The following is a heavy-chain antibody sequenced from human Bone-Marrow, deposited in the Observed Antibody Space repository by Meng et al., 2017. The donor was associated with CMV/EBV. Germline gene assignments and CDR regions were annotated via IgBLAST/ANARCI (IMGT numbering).Heavy chain of an antibody. CDR3: ARETLFDTAMVPSFGF. V-gene: IGHV3-7*01. CDR1: GFTFSSYE. J-gene: IGHJ4*02. Sequence: GESLKISCAASGFTFSSYEMNWVRQAPGRGLEWVANIKEDGGEKYHVDSVKGRFTISRDNAKNSLYLQMNSLRAEDTAVYYCARETLFDTAMVPSFGFRGQGTRVTVSS. CDR2: IKEDGGEK. D-gene: IGHD5-18*01.